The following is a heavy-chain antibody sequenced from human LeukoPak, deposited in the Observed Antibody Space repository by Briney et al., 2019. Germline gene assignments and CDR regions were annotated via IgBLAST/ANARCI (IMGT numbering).Heavy chain of an antibody. CDR2: IYSGGST. D-gene: IGHD1-26*01. V-gene: IGHV3-53*01. Sequence: GSLRLSCAASGFTFSSYSMSWVRQAPGKGLEWVSVIYSGGSTYYADSVKGRFTISRDNSKNTLYLQMNSLRAEDTAVYYCARSLLFDYWGQGTLVTVSS. J-gene: IGHJ4*02. CDR3: ARSLLFDY. CDR1: GFTFSSYS.